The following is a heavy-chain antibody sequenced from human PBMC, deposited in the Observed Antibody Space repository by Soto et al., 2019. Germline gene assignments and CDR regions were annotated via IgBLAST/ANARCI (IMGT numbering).Heavy chain of an antibody. V-gene: IGHV4-31*03. CDR3: ARDLRGYYDSSGYYLGYYYGMDV. CDR2: IYYSGST. D-gene: IGHD3-22*01. CDR1: GGSISSGGYY. J-gene: IGHJ6*02. Sequence: SETLSLTCTVSGGSISSGGYYWSWIRQHPGKGLEWIGYIYYSGSTYYNPPLKSRVTISVDTSKNQFSLKLSSVTAADTAVYYCARDLRGYYDSSGYYLGYYYGMDVWGQGTTVTVSS.